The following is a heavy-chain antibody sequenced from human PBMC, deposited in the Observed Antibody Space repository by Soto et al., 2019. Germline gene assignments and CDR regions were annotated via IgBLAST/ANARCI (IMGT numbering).Heavy chain of an antibody. J-gene: IGHJ6*03. CDR1: GFTFDDYA. CDR2: ISWNSGSI. CDR3: AKDKRRGSSGTTHYYYYMDV. V-gene: IGHV3-9*01. Sequence: GGSLRLSCAASGFTFDDYAMHWVRQAPGKGPEWVSGISWNSGSIGYADSVKGRFTISRDNAKNSLYLQMNSLRAEDTALYYCAKDKRRGSSGTTHYYYYMDVWGKGTTVTVSS. D-gene: IGHD6-13*01.